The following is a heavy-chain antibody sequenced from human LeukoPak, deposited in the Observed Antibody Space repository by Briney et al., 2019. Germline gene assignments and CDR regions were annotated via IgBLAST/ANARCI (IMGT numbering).Heavy chain of an antibody. J-gene: IGHJ4*02. CDR3: ARGIVGPTYFDY. D-gene: IGHD1-26*01. CDR1: SGSFSGYF. CDR2: INRSGST. Sequence: PSETLSLTCVVYSGSFSGYFWSWIRQPLGKGLEWIGEINRSGSTNYNPSLKSRVTISVDTSKNQFSLKLSSVTAADTAVYYCARGIVGPTYFDYWGQGTLVTVSS. V-gene: IGHV4-34*01.